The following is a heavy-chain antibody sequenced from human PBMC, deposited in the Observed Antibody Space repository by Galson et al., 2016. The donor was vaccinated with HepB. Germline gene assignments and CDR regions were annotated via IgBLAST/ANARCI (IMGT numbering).Heavy chain of an antibody. CDR1: GFRSDDYA. J-gene: IGHJ6*02. D-gene: IGHD3-3*01. V-gene: IGHV3-9*02. Sequence: SLRLSCAGSGFRSDDYAMHWVRRCPGKGLEWVAAISWNGDKIVYADSVKGRFTISRDNPQSSLYLQMNRLRVEDTASYFCVKPQQGFWSASYALDVWGQGTTVTVSS. CDR3: VKPQQGFWSASYALDV. CDR2: ISWNGDKI.